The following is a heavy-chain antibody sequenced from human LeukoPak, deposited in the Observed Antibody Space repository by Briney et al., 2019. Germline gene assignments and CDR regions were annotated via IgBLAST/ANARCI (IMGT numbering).Heavy chain of an antibody. CDR3: AKAFLYRYYDSVHAFDI. CDR1: GFTFSSYA. D-gene: IGHD3-22*01. V-gene: IGHV3-23*01. CDR2: ISGSGGST. Sequence: GGSLRLSCAASGFTFSSYAMSWVRQAPGKGLEWVSAISGSGGSTYYADSVKGRFTISRDNSKNTLYLQMNSLRAEDTAVYYCAKAFLYRYYDSVHAFDIWGQGTMVTVSS. J-gene: IGHJ3*02.